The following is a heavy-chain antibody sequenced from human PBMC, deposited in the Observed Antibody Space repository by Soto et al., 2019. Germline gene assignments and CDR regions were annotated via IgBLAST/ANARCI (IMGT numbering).Heavy chain of an antibody. CDR1: GFTSSIYL. CDR2: ISDDGINK. Sequence: GGSLRLSCAASGFTSSIYLLHWVRQAPGKGLEWVAVISDDGINKNYADSVKGRFTISRDNSNNTLYLQMNSLRPDDTAVYYCARWARITGSTNRRLDVWGQATTLTVSS. J-gene: IGHJ6*02. CDR3: ARWARITGSTNRRLDV. V-gene: IGHV3-30-3*01. D-gene: IGHD1-7*01.